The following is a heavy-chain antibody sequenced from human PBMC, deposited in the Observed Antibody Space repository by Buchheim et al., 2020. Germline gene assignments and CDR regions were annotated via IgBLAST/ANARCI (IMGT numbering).Heavy chain of an antibody. CDR2: ISSSGSTI. CDR3: ARARIRDFWSGYYLYYYGMDV. D-gene: IGHD3-3*01. V-gene: IGHV3-48*04. Sequence: EVQLLESGGGLVQPGGSLRLSCAASGFTFSSYAMSWVRQAPGKGLEWVSYISSSGSTIYYADSVKGRFTISRDNAKNSLYLQMNSLRAEDTAVYYCARARIRDFWSGYYLYYYGMDVWGQGTT. CDR1: GFTFSSYA. J-gene: IGHJ6*02.